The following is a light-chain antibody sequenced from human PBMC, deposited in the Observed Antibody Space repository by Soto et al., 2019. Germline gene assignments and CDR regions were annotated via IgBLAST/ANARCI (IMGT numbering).Light chain of an antibody. J-gene: IGLJ1*01. CDR2: EAN. CDR1: SSDVGSYNL. CDR3: CSYASRDTYV. Sequence: QSALTQPASVSGSPGQSITTSCTGTSSDVGSYNLVSWYQQHPGKAPKLIIYEANKRPSGISNRFSGSESGNTASLTISGLQPEDEADYYCCSYASRDTYVFGTGTKVPS. V-gene: IGLV2-23*01.